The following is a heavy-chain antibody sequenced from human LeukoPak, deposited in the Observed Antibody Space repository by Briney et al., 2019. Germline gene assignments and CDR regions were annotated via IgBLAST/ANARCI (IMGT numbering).Heavy chain of an antibody. CDR3: VREYSSSSGRAFDI. D-gene: IGHD6-6*01. V-gene: IGHV3-74*01. CDR1: GFTFSSYW. CDR2: ISTDGSST. J-gene: IGHJ3*02. Sequence: PGGSLRLSCAASGFTFSSYWMHWVRQAPGKGLVCVSRISTDGSSTNSADSVKGRFTISRDNAKNTLYLQMNSLRAEDTAVYYCVREYSSSSGRAFDIWGQGTMVTVSP.